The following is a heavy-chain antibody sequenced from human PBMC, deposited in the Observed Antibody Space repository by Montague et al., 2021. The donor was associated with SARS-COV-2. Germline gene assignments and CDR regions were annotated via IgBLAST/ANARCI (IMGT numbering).Heavy chain of an antibody. CDR2: ISYRGNT. V-gene: IGHV4-59*01. Sequence: SETLSLTCTVSGGSISGYYWSWIRQAPGKELEWIAYISYRGNTNYNPSLESRVTMSIDTSKNQFSLKLRSVTAADTAVYFCAREGLHNWFDPWGQGTLVIVSS. CDR1: GGSISGYY. J-gene: IGHJ5*02. CDR3: AREGLHNWFDP.